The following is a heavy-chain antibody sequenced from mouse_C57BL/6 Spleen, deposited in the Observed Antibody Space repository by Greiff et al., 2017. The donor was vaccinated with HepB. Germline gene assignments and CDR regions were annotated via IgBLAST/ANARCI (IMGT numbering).Heavy chain of an antibody. J-gene: IGHJ3*01. D-gene: IGHD2-14*01. CDR3: TRLEVLDWFAY. CDR1: GYTFTDYE. CDR2: IDPETGGT. Sequence: QVQLKESGAELVRPGASVTLSCKASGYTFTDYEMHWVKQTPVHGLEWIGAIDPETGGTAYNQKFKGKAILTADKSSSTAYMELRSLTSEDSAVYYCTRLEVLDWFAYWGQGTLVTVSA. V-gene: IGHV1-15*01.